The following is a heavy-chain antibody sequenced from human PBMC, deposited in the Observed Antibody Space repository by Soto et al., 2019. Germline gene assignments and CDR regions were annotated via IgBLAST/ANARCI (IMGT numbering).Heavy chain of an antibody. CDR3: ARESENLTSNFDY. J-gene: IGHJ4*02. V-gene: IGHV3-21*06. CDR1: GFTSTRYS. CDR2: ISSTTNYI. Sequence: XGSLILSCAASGFTSTRYSMNWVRQAPGKGLEWVSSISSTTNYIYYGDSMKGRFTISRDNAKNSLYLEMNSLRAEDTAVYYCARESENLTSNFDYWGQGNLVTVSS.